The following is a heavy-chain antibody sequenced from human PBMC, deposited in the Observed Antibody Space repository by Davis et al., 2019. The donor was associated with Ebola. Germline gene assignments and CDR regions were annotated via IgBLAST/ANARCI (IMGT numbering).Heavy chain of an antibody. CDR3: ARDPSGGSGWSVGYYGMDV. V-gene: IGHV3-53*01. Sequence: GESLKISCAASGFTVSSNYMIWVRQAPGKGLEWVSLLYSSGSTFYAHSVKGRFIISRDNYENTLYLQMNSLRVEDTAVYFCARDPSGGSGWSVGYYGMDVWGKGTTVTVSS. J-gene: IGHJ6*04. CDR2: LYSSGST. D-gene: IGHD6-19*01. CDR1: GFTVSSNY.